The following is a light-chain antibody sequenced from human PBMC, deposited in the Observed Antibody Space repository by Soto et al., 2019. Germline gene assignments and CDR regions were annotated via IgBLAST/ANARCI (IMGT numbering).Light chain of an antibody. Sequence: QSVLTQPDSVSGSPGQSITISCTGTSSDVGGYNYVSWYQQHPGKDPKLMIYDVSNRPSGVSNRVSGSKSGNTASLTISGLQAEDEADYYCSSYTSSSHVVFGGGTKLTVL. CDR3: SSYTSSSHVV. CDR1: SSDVGGYNY. V-gene: IGLV2-14*01. CDR2: DVS. J-gene: IGLJ2*01.